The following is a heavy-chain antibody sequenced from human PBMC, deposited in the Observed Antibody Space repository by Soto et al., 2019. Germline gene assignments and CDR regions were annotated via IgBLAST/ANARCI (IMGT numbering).Heavy chain of an antibody. CDR3: ARDLWSGFYPGA. Sequence: EVQLVESGGGLVQPGGSLRLSCAASGFTFSSYWMHWVRQAPGKGLVWVSRINSDGNSTRYADSVKRRFTISRDNAKNTLYLHMNSLRAEDTAVYYCARDLWSGFYPGAWGQGTLVTVSS. CDR1: GFTFSSYW. V-gene: IGHV3-74*01. J-gene: IGHJ4*02. D-gene: IGHD3-3*01. CDR2: INSDGNST.